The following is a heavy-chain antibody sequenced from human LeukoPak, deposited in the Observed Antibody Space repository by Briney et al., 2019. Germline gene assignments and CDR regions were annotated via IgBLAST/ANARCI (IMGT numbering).Heavy chain of an antibody. CDR2: IRSDGSDK. CDR3: ARDSCSSKTCLDY. V-gene: IGHV3-33*01. D-gene: IGHD2-2*01. CDR1: GFIFSSFG. Sequence: GGSLRLSCAASGFIFSSFGMHWLRHAPGKGLEWVAAIRSDGSDKYFADSVKGRFTISRDKSKSTMYLQMDTLRAEDTAVYYCARDSCSSKTCLDYWGQGTLVTVSS. J-gene: IGHJ4*02.